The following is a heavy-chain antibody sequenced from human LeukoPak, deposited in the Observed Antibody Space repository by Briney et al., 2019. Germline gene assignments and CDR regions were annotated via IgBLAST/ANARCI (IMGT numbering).Heavy chain of an antibody. V-gene: IGHV3-21*01. CDR3: ARDPYYYDSSGYYEEGFDY. Sequence: GGSLRLSCATSALTCSRYEMKWVRQAPGQGIEWVSYISSSRNYIFYADSVKGRFTISRDNAKNSLYLQMNSLRAEDTAVYYCARDPYYYDSSGYYEEGFDYWGQGTLVTVSS. CDR1: ALTCSRYE. CDR2: ISSSRNYI. J-gene: IGHJ4*02. D-gene: IGHD3-22*01.